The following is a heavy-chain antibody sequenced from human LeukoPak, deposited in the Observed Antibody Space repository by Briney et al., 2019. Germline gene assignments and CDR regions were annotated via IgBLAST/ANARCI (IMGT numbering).Heavy chain of an antibody. D-gene: IGHD3-9*01. V-gene: IGHV4-4*02. Sequence: PSETLSLTCAVSGGSISSSNWWSWVRQPPGKGLEWIGEIYHSGSTNYNPSLKSRVTISVDKSKNQFSLKLSSVTAADTAAYYCARDVLRYFDWSRAGGAFDIWGQGTMVTVSS. CDR1: GGSISSSNW. CDR2: IYHSGST. J-gene: IGHJ3*02. CDR3: ARDVLRYFDWSRAGGAFDI.